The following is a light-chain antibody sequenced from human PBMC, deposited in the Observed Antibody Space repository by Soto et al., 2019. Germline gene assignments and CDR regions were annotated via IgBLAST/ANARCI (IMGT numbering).Light chain of an antibody. V-gene: IGKV1-5*03. CDR2: KAS. CDR1: QTISSW. Sequence: DIQMTQSPSTLSGSVGDRVTITCRASQTISSWLAWYQQKPGKAPKLLIYKASTLKSGVPSRFGGSGSGTDFTLTINNLQPEDFATYYCQQSYSTPTFGGGTKVDI. CDR3: QQSYSTPT. J-gene: IGKJ4*01.